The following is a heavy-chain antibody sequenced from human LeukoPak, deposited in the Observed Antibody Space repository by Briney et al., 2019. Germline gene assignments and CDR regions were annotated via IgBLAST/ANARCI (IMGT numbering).Heavy chain of an antibody. D-gene: IGHD6-13*01. V-gene: IGHV1-69*06. J-gene: IGHJ6*03. CDR1: GGTFSSYA. CDR2: IIPIFGTA. Sequence: SVKVSCKASGGTFSSYAISWVRQAPGQGLDWMGGIIPIFGTANYAQKFQGRVTITADKSTSTAYMELSSLRSEDTAVYYCASTVRTPISSSWYNYYYYYYMDAWGKGTTVTVSS. CDR3: ASTVRTPISSSWYNYYYYYYMDA.